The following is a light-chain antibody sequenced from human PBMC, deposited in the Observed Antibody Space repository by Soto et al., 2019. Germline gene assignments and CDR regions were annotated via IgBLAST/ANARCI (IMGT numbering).Light chain of an antibody. CDR1: QSVSNSY. CDR2: GAS. CDR3: QQYGSSIT. J-gene: IGKJ5*01. Sequence: EIVLTQSPGTLSLSPGERATLSCRASQSVSNSYLAWYQQKPGQAPRLLIYGASSRATGIPDRFSGSGSGTDFTLTINRLEPEDFAVYYCQQYGSSITFGQGTRLEIK. V-gene: IGKV3-20*01.